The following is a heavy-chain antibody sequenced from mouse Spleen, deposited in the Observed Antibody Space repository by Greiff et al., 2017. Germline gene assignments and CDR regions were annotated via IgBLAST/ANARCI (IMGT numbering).Heavy chain of an antibody. CDR3: ARTYYDYDYFDY. J-gene: IGHJ2*01. D-gene: IGHD2-4*01. Sequence: VQLQQSGPELVKPGASVKIPCKASGYTFTDYNMDWVKQSHGKSLEWIGDINPNNGGTIYNQKFKGKATLTVDKSSSTAYMELRSLTSEDTAVYYCARTYYDYDYFDYWGQGTTLTVSS. CDR2: INPNNGGT. CDR1: GYTFTDYN. V-gene: IGHV1-18*01.